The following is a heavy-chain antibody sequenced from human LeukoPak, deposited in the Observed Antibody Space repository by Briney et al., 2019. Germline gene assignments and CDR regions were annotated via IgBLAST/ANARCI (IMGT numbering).Heavy chain of an antibody. Sequence: SETLSLTCTVSGGSISSSSYYWGWIRQPPWKGLEWIGSIYYSGSTYYNPSLKSRVTISVDTSKNQFSLKLSSVTAADTAVYYCAKLESARGYYDSSGYYLWGQGTLVTVSS. CDR2: IYYSGST. J-gene: IGHJ4*02. CDR1: GGSISSSSYY. V-gene: IGHV4-39*01. CDR3: AKLESARGYYDSSGYYL. D-gene: IGHD3-22*01.